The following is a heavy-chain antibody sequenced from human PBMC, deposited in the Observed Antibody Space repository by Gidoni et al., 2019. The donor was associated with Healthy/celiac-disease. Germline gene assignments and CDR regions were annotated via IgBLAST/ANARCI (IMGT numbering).Heavy chain of an antibody. D-gene: IGHD6-19*01. J-gene: IGHJ4*02. CDR3: AKNVAVPYYFDY. Sequence: EVQLLESGGGLVQPGGSLRLSFAASGFTFSSYAMRWVPQAPGKGLEWVSAISVIGGSTYYANSVKGRFTISRDNSKNSLYLQMNSLRAEDTAVYYCAKNVAVPYYFDYWGQGTLVTVSS. V-gene: IGHV3-23*01. CDR2: ISVIGGST. CDR1: GFTFSSYA.